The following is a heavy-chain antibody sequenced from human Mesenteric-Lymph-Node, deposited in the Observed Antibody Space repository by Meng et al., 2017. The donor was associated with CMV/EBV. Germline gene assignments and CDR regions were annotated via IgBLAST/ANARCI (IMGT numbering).Heavy chain of an antibody. J-gene: IGHJ5*02. CDR1: GFTLSGYT. CDR3: ARDPAFSYSSGPTDGFDH. CDR2: ISSSSSYI. D-gene: IGHD6-19*01. Sequence: GGSLRLSCAASGFTLSGYTMNWVRQAPGKGLEWVSSISSSSSYIYYADSVKGRFTISRANAKNSLYLQMNSLRAEDTAVYYCARDPAFSYSSGPTDGFDHWGQGTLVTVSS. V-gene: IGHV3-21*01.